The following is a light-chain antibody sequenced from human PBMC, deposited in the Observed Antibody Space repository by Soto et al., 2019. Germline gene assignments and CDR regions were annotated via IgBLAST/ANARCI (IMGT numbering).Light chain of an antibody. Sequence: PGERATLSCRASQSVSDKLAWYQQKPGQAPRLLIYHASARATGIPARFSGSGSGTEFTLTISGLQSEDFAVYYCQQYNNWPPWTFGQGTKVDIK. CDR2: HAS. CDR3: QQYNNWPPWT. V-gene: IGKV3-15*01. CDR1: QSVSDK. J-gene: IGKJ1*01.